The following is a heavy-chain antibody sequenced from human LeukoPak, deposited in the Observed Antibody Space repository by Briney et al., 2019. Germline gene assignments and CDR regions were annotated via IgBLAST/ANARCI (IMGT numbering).Heavy chain of an antibody. V-gene: IGHV1-69*06. CDR2: IIPIFGTA. D-gene: IGHD2-21*01. CDR3: ARDAEYCGGDC. J-gene: IGHJ4*02. Sequence: GSSVKASCKASGGTFSSYAISWVRQAPGQGLEWMGGIIPIFGTANYAQKFQGRVTTTADKSTSTAYMELSSLRSEDTAVYYCARDAEYCGGDCWGQGTLVTVSS. CDR1: GGTFSSYA.